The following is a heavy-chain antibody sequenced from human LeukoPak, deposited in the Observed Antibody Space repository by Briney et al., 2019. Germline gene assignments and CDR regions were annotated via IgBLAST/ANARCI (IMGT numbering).Heavy chain of an antibody. CDR2: IKQDGSEK. CDR1: GFSFSSYW. CDR3: SRETNDFWSGRRIDY. V-gene: IGHV3-7*01. J-gene: IGHJ4*02. Sequence: GGSLRLSCAASGFSFSSYWMTWVRQAPGKGLEWLANIKQDGSEKYYVDSVKGRFTISRDNAKNSLYLQMNSLRAEDTAVYYCSRETNDFWSGRRIDYWGQGALVTVSS. D-gene: IGHD3-3*01.